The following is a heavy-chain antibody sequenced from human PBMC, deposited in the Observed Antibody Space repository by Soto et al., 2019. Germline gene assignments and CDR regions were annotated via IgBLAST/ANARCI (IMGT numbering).Heavy chain of an antibody. CDR1: GFTFDDFA. CDR3: AKGGPDAFCGGGRCYFES. CDR2: LTWNGKIT. D-gene: IGHD2-21*01. Sequence: EVHLVDSGGGLAQPGRSLRLSCAASGFTFDDFAMHWVRRVPGKGLEWVSSLTWNGKITGYADSVKGRFFISRDNAKNSLYLQMNSLRREDTALYYCAKGGPDAFCGGGRCYFESWGPGTQVTVSS. J-gene: IGHJ4*02. V-gene: IGHV3-9*01.